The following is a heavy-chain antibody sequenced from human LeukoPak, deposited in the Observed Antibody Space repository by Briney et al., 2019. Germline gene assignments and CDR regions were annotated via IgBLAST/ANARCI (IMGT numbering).Heavy chain of an antibody. Sequence: SGGSLRLSCAASGFTVSSNYMSRVRQAPGKGLEWVSVIYSGGSTYYADSVKGRFTISRDNSKNTLYLQMNSLRAEDTAVYYCARSILTGYYYFDYWGQGTLVTVSS. CDR3: ARSILTGYYYFDY. J-gene: IGHJ4*02. CDR1: GFTVSSNY. CDR2: IYSGGST. D-gene: IGHD3-9*01. V-gene: IGHV3-53*01.